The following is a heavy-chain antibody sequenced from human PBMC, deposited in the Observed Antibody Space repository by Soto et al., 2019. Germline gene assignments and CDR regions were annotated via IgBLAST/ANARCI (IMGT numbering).Heavy chain of an antibody. V-gene: IGHV4-31*03. Sequence: SETLSLTCTVSGGSISSGGYYWSWIRRHPGKGLEGSGYIYYSGSTYYNPSLKSRVTISVDTSKNQFSLKLSSVTAADTAVYYCARDCCDYTYMDVWGKGTTVTVSS. CDR1: GGSISSGGYY. D-gene: IGHD4-17*01. CDR2: IYYSGST. CDR3: ARDCCDYTYMDV. J-gene: IGHJ6*03.